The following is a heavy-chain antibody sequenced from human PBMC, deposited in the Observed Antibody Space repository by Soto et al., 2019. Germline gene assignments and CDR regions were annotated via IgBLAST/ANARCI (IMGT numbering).Heavy chain of an antibody. V-gene: IGHV4-31*03. CDR2: IYYSGST. J-gene: IGHJ4*02. CDR1: GGSISSGGYY. D-gene: IGHD3-22*01. Sequence: SETLSLTCTVSGGSISSGGYYWSWIRQHPGKGLEWIGYIYYSGSTYYNPSLKSRVTISVDTSKNQFSLKLSSVTAADTAVYYCAREVVDYYDSSGSTRPTYYLDYWGQGTLVTVSS. CDR3: AREVVDYYDSSGSTRPTYYLDY.